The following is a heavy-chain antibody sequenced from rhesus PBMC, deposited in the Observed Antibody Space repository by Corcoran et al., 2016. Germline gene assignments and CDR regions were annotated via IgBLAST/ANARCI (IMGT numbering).Heavy chain of an antibody. Sequence: EVQLVESGGGLVQPGGSLRLSCAASGFTFSSYARQWVHQAPGKGLEGVPAIGPGGDTYYADAVKGRFTISIDNAKNSLYLQLTSLRAEDTAVYYCASSYSSGWYSPFDYWGQGVLVTVSS. CDR2: IGPGGDT. D-gene: IGHD6-31*01. V-gene: IGHV3-72*01. CDR1: GFTFSSYA. CDR3: ASSYSSGWYSPFDY. J-gene: IGHJ4*01.